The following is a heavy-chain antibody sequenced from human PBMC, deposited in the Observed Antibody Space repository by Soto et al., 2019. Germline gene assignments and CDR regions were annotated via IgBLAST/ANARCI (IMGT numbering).Heavy chain of an antibody. D-gene: IGHD3-10*01. CDR1: GGSISSGGYY. CDR2: IYYSGST. Sequence: PSETLSLTCTVSGGSISSGGYYWSWIRQHPGKGLEWIGYIYYSGSTYYNPSLKSRVTISVDTSKNQFSLKLSSVTAADTAVYYCARVITMVRGTGTNWFDPWGQGTLVTVSS. V-gene: IGHV4-31*03. CDR3: ARVITMVRGTGTNWFDP. J-gene: IGHJ5*02.